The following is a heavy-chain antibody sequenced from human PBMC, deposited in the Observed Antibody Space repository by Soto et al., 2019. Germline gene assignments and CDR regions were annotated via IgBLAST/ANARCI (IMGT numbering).Heavy chain of an antibody. CDR3: AKGPYSTSGGGWFDP. J-gene: IGHJ5*02. D-gene: IGHD6-6*01. Sequence: EVQLVESGGGLVQPGRSLRLSCAASGFTFDDYAMYWVRQVPGKGLEWVSSINWNSARIGYAHSVKDRFTISRDNAKNSLYLQMTSLRAEDTAFYYCAKGPYSTSGGGWFDPWGRGTLVTVSS. V-gene: IGHV3-9*01. CDR1: GFTFDDYA. CDR2: INWNSARI.